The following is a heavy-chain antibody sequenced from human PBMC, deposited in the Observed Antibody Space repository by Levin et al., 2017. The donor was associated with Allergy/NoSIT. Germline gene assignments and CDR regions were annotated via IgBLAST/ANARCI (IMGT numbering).Heavy chain of an antibody. CDR1: GFTFRNHW. Sequence: GGSLRLSCAASGFTFRNHWMTWMRQAPGKGLEWLANIKEDGSKTYYLESVKGRFTISRDNAKNSLYLQMTSLRPEDTALYYCVRDYVWGTTEGDIWGQGTMVTVS. CDR3: VRDYVWGTTEGDI. D-gene: IGHD3-16*01. J-gene: IGHJ3*02. V-gene: IGHV3-7*01. CDR2: IKEDGSKT.